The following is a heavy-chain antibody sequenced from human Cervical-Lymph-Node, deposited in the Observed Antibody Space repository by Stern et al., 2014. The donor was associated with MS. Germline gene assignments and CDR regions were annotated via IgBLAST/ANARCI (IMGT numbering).Heavy chain of an antibody. CDR1: GILFSGAS. J-gene: IGHJ4*02. CDR2: IRSKSNAYTN. D-gene: IGHD3-10*01. V-gene: IGHV3-73*01. CDR3: VSDGSGWKN. Sequence: VQLVESGGGLVQPGGSLKLSCAASGILFSGASMHWVRQLSGKGLEWIGRIRSKSNAYTNTYPASVKGRVTISSADSKRTAYLQLNSLKTEDTAVYYCVSDGSGWKNWGQGTLVTVSS.